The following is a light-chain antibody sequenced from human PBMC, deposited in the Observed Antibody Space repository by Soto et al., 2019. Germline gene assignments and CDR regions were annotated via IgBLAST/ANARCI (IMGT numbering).Light chain of an antibody. J-gene: IGLJ1*01. CDR2: EGT. Sequence: QSALTQPASVSGSPGQSITISCTGTNNLVSWYQQHPGKAPKVVLYEGTKRPSGVSNRFSGSNSGSTASLTISGLQTEDEADYYCCSYAGRYTYVFGTGTKLTVL. CDR1: NNL. CDR3: CSYAGRYTYV. V-gene: IGLV2-23*01.